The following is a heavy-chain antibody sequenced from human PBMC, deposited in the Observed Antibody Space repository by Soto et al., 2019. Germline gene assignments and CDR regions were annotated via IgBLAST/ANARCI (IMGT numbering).Heavy chain of an antibody. V-gene: IGHV4-30-4*01. CDR3: DRGRRMGYYGAVSDDFEY. J-gene: IGHJ4*02. Sequence: QVQLQESGPGLVKPSQTLSLTCTVSGGSISSGDYYWSWIRQPPGKGLEWIGYIYYSGSTYYNPSLKSRVTISVDTSKNQFSLKLSSVTAADTAEYYCDRGRRMGYYGAVSDDFEYWGQGNMVTVSS. D-gene: IGHD3-10*01. CDR1: GGSISSGDYY. CDR2: IYYSGST.